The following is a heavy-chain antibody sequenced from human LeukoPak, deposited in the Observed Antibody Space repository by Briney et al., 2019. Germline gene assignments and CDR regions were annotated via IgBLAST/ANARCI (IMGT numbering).Heavy chain of an antibody. V-gene: IGHV4-4*02. J-gene: IGHJ5*02. CDR1: GGSISSNNW. D-gene: IGHD6-6*01. CDR2: IYHSGSP. Sequence: SETLSLTCAVSGGSISSNNWWGWVRQPPGKGLEWIGEIYHSGSPNYNPSLKSRVTISLDKSKNQFSLKLNSVTAADTAIYYCGRRGSYSSSSRYWFDPWGQGTLVTVSS. CDR3: GRRGSYSSSSRYWFDP.